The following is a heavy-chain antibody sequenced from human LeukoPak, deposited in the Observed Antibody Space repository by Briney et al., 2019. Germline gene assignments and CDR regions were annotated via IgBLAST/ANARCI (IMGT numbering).Heavy chain of an antibody. CDR3: ARQIWSLVQCSSTSCSPPGYFDY. V-gene: IGHV4-39*01. CDR2: IYYSGST. D-gene: IGHD2-2*01. CDR1: GDSLNNNNYY. Sequence: PSETLSLTCTVSGDSLNNNNYYWGWIRQPPGKGLEWIGSIYYSGSTYYNPSLKSRVTISVDTSKNQFSLKLSSVTAADTAVYYCARQIWSLVQCSSTSCSPPGYFDYWGQGTLVTVSS. J-gene: IGHJ4*02.